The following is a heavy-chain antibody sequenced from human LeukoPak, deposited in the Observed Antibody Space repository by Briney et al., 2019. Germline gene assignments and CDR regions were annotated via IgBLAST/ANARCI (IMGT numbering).Heavy chain of an antibody. J-gene: IGHJ4*02. Sequence: GGSLRLSCAASGFTFSSYAMSWVRQPPGKGLNWVSSISGSGGNTFYADSVKGRFTISRDNSKNTLYLQMNSLRAEDTAVYYCARRGTSRSSCYFDYWGQGTLVTVSS. CDR3: ARRGTSRSSCYFDY. CDR1: GFTFSSYA. CDR2: ISGSGGNT. V-gene: IGHV3-23*01.